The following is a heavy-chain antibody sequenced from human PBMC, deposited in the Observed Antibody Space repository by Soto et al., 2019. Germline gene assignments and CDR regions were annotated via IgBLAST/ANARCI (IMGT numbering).Heavy chain of an antibody. Sequence: SETLSLSCAVSGGDISCYYWSWIRQPPGKGLEWIGYIYYSGSTNYNPSLKSRVTISVDTSKNQFSLKLSSVTAADTAVYYCASFRSGYSGFDYWGQGTLVTVST. CDR1: GGDISCYY. J-gene: IGHJ4*02. V-gene: IGHV4-59*01. CDR3: ASFRSGYSGFDY. CDR2: IYYSGST. D-gene: IGHD3-3*01.